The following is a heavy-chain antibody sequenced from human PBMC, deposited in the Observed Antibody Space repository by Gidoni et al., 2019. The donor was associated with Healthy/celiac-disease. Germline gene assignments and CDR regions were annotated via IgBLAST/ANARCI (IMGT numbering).Heavy chain of an antibody. CDR2: ISGSGGPTYYA. J-gene: IGHJ4*02. CDR3: AKRGGTENS. CDR1: GFTFSTYA. Sequence: EVQLLESGGGLVQPGGSLRLSCAASGFTFSTYAMSWVRQAPGKGLEWVSAISGSGGPTYYAYYADSVKGRFTISRDNSKNTVYLQMNSLRAEDTAVYYCAKRGGTENSWGQGTLVTVSS. V-gene: IGHV3-23*01. D-gene: IGHD1-1*01.